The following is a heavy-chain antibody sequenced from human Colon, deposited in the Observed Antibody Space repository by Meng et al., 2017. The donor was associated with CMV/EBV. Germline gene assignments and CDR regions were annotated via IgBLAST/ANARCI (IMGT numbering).Heavy chain of an antibody. CDR2: IEPKSDVT. CDR3: ARDRGNGSP. D-gene: IGHD1-26*01. V-gene: IGHV1-2*02. J-gene: IGHJ5*02. Sequence: KVSCKATGYRLTAYWVQWERKPPGKGLRWGRWIEPKSDVTNNAQKFQGRVAMTTDTSITTAYLELSNLRSDDTAVYFCARDRGNGSPWGQGTLVTVSS. CDR1: GYRLTAYW.